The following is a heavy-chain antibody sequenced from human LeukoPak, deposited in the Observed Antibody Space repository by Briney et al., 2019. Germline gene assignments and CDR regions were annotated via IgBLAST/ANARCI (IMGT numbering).Heavy chain of an antibody. CDR2: INQDGSEK. J-gene: IGHJ4*02. D-gene: IGHD2/OR15-2a*01. V-gene: IGHV3-7*03. CDR1: GLNFRSSW. Sequence: PGGSLRLSCAASGLNFRSSWMSWIRQAPGKGLERVANINQDGSEKYYVDSVKGRFTISRDNAKNSLYLQMNSLRVEDTAVYYCARAFYSYFHYWGQGTLVVVST. CDR3: ARAFYSYFHY.